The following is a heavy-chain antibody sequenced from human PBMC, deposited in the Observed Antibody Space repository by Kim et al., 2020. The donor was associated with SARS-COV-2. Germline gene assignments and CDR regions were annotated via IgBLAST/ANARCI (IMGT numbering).Heavy chain of an antibody. J-gene: IGHJ4*02. V-gene: IGHV1-3*01. Sequence: KTPYSQKFQGRVNITRDTSANTAYMELRRLTTKDTAIYYCARDMDPTVYDYWGQGTLVTVSS. CDR3: ARDMDPTVYDY. CDR2: KT. D-gene: IGHD4-4*01.